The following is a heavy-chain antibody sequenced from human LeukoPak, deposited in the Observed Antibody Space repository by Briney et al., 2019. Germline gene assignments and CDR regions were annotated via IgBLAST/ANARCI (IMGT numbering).Heavy chain of an antibody. CDR3: ARIAAAGNS. CDR1: GGSISSGGYS. Sequence: SETLSLTCAVSGGSISSGGYSWSWIRQPPGKGLEWIGYIYYSGSTYYNPSLKSRVTISVDTSKNQFSLKLSSVTAADTAVYYCARIAAAGNSWGQGTLVTVSS. D-gene: IGHD6-13*01. J-gene: IGHJ4*02. CDR2: IYYSGST. V-gene: IGHV4-30-4*07.